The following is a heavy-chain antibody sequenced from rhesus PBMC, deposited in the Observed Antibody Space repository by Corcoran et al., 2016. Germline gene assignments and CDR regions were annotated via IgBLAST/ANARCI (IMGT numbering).Heavy chain of an antibody. CDR3: ASTTYYNIWTGSNYFDY. J-gene: IGHJ4*01. V-gene: IGHV4S10*01. Sequence: QVQLQESGPGLVKPSETLSLTCAVSGGSISDSYYWSWIRQPPGKGVEWIGDIYGRWSSTYYNPSLKSRVTISTDTSKNQFSLKLSSMTAADTAVYYCASTTYYNIWTGSNYFDYWGQGVLVTVSS. D-gene: IGHD3-3*01. CDR1: GGSISDSYY. CDR2: IYGRWSST.